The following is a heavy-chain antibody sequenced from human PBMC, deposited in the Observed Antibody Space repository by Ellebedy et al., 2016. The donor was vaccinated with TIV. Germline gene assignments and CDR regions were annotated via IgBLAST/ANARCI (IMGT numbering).Heavy chain of an antibody. CDR1: GFTFSGYA. CDR2: ISYDGSTT. D-gene: IGHD1-26*01. J-gene: IGHJ4*02. Sequence: PGGSLRLSCAASGFTFSGYAMHWVRQAPGKGLEWVAVISYDGSTTYYGDYVEGRFPISRDNSKNTLYLEMKSLTGDDTAVYYCAKPPHGREDVRFDFWGQGTLVTVSS. V-gene: IGHV3-30*04. CDR3: AKPPHGREDVRFDF.